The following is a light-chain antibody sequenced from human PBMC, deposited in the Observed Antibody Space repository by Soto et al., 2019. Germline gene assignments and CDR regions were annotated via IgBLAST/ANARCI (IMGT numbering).Light chain of an antibody. V-gene: IGKV2-29*01. Sequence: EIVMTQTPLSLSVTPGQPASISCKFSQSLLHSDGKTYFYWYLQKPGQPPQLLIYGASSRATGIPDRFSGSGSGTDFTLTISRLEPEDFAVYYCQQWVTFGQGTRLEIK. J-gene: IGKJ5*01. CDR3: QQWVT. CDR2: GAS. CDR1: QSLLHSDGKTY.